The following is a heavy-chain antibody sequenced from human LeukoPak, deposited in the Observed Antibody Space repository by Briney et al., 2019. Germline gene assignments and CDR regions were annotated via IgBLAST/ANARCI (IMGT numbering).Heavy chain of an antibody. J-gene: IGHJ6*02. CDR2: IKPDGSRT. CDR1: GFTFSAYW. CDR3: ARENYWTMDV. V-gene: IGHV3-74*01. Sequence: GGSLRLSCAASGFTFSAYWMRWVRQAPGKGPMWVSFIKPDGSRTNYADSVKGRFIIPRDNAKNTLYLQMYDLRAEDTAVYYCARENYWTMDVSGQGTTVTVSS. D-gene: IGHD1-1*01.